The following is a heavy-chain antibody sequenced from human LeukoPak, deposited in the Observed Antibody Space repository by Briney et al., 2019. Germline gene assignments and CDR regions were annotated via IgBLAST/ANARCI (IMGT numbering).Heavy chain of an antibody. CDR2: IYYSGIT. V-gene: IGHV4-59*01. CDR3: ARVGAYGHSYGPFDY. Sequence: SETLSLTCAVYGGSFSGYYWSWIRQPPGKGLEWIGYIYYSGITNYSPSLKGRVTISVDTSKNQFSLKVSSVTAADTAVYYCARVGAYGHSYGPFDYWGQGTLVTVSS. CDR1: GGSFSGYY. J-gene: IGHJ4*02. D-gene: IGHD5-18*01.